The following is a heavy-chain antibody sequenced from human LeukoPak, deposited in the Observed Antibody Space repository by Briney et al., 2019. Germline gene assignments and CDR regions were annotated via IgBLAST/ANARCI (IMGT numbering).Heavy chain of an antibody. CDR2: LGSTAYGGTT. CDR1: GFTFSNYP. V-gene: IGHV3-49*04. Sequence: GGSLRLSCTPSGFTFSNYPMSWVRQAPGKGLEWLALLGSTAYGGTTKYAASVKGRFTISRDDSKSIAYLQMNSLKTEDTAVYYCTRPYYDYLTGYYSDYWGQGTLGTVSS. J-gene: IGHJ4*02. D-gene: IGHD3-9*01. CDR3: TRPYYDYLTGYYSDY.